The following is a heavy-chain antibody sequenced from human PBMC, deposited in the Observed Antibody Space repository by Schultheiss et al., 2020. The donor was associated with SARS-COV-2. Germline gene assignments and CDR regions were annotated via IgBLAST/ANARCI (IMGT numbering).Heavy chain of an antibody. CDR2: INQSGST. D-gene: IGHD2-2*01. Sequence: SETLSLTCTVSSGSFSGYYWSWIRQPPGKGLEWIGEINQSGSTNYNPSLKRRVTISVDTSKNQFSLKLSSVTAADTAVYYCARDNIVVVPAAMGGDDAFDIWGQGTMVTVSS. J-gene: IGHJ3*02. V-gene: IGHV4-34*01. CDR3: ARDNIVVVPAAMGGDDAFDI. CDR1: SGSFSGYY.